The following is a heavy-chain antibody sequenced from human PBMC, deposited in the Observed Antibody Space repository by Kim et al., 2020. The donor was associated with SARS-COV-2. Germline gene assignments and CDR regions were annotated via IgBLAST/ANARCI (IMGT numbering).Heavy chain of an antibody. D-gene: IGHD6-6*01. V-gene: IGHV5-10-1*01. CDR1: GYSFTSYW. CDR3: AILIAARPQDYYYYGMDV. Sequence: GESLKISCKGSGYSFTSYWISWVRQMPGKGLEWMGRIDPSDSYTNYSPSFQGHVTISADKSISTAYLQWSSLKASDTAMYYCAILIAARPQDYYYYGMDVWGQGTTVTVSS. CDR2: IDPSDSYT. J-gene: IGHJ6*02.